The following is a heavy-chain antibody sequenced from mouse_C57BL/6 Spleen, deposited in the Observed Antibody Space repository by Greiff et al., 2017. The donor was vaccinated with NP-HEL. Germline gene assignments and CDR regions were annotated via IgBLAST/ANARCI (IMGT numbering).Heavy chain of an antibody. D-gene: IGHD1-1*01. CDR3: ARREGYNGGSPYYAMGY. CDR1: GFSLTSYA. CDR2: IWPGGGT. Sequence: QVQLKESGPGLVAPSQSLSITCTVSGFSLTSYAISWVRQPPGKGLEWLGVIWPGGGTNYNSALKSRLSISKDNSKSQVFLKMNSLQTDDTSRYYCARREGYNGGSPYYAMGYWGQGASVTVSS. J-gene: IGHJ4*01. V-gene: IGHV2-9-1*01.